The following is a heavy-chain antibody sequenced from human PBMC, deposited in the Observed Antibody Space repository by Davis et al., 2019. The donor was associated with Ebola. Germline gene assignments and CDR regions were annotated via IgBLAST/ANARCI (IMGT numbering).Heavy chain of an antibody. CDR3: ARGEYSSGWPFPDV. Sequence: ASVKVSCKASGYTFTSYGISWVRQAPGQGLEWMGWISAHNGNTNYAQKVQGRVTMTTDTSTSTAHMELSSLRSEDTAVYYCARGEYSSGWPFPDVWGKGTTVTVSS. J-gene: IGHJ6*04. D-gene: IGHD6-19*01. CDR2: ISAHNGNT. CDR1: GYTFTSYG. V-gene: IGHV1-18*01.